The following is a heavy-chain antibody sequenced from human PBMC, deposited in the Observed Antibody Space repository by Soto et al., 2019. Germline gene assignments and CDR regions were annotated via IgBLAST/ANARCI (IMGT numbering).Heavy chain of an antibody. Sequence: PSETLSLTCAVYGGSFSGYYWSWIRQPPGKGLEWIGEINHSGSTNYNPSLKSRVTISVDTSKNQFSLKLSSVTAADTAVYYCARARYTPAAMRPYDYWGQGTLVTVSS. D-gene: IGHD2-2*01. CDR2: INHSGST. V-gene: IGHV4-34*01. CDR1: GGSFSGYY. J-gene: IGHJ4*02. CDR3: ARARYTPAAMRPYDY.